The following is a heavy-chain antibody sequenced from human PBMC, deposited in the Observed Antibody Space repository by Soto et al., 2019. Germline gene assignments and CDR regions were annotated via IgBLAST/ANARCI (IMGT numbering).Heavy chain of an antibody. Sequence: EVQLVESGGGLVQPGGSLRLSCATSGFILSDCAMNWVRQAPGKGLEWVSYISSSSSVIDYADSVKGRFTVSRDNARNSLYLQMNSLRAEDTAVYYCARDLSRGSNRYYYMDVWGKGTTVTVSS. CDR2: ISSSSSVI. CDR3: ARDLSRGSNRYYYMDV. V-gene: IGHV3-48*01. CDR1: GFILSDCA. D-gene: IGHD3-10*01. J-gene: IGHJ6*03.